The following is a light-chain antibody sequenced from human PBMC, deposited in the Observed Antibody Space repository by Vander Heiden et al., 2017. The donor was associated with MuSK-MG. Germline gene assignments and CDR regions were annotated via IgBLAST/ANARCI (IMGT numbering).Light chain of an antibody. CDR1: QDVANY. V-gene: IGKV1-33*01. CDR2: DGS. Sequence: DIQMTQSPSFLSASIGDRVTITCQASQDVANYLSWYQQKPGKAPKLLIYDGSILEAGVPSRFSGVGSGTDFSFTINTHQPEDIATYYCQQYDNIPLTFGGGTKVEIK. J-gene: IGKJ4*01. CDR3: QQYDNIPLT.